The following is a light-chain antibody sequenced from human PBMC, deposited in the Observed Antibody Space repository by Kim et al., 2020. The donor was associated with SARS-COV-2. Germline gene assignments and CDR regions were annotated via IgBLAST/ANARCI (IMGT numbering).Light chain of an antibody. CDR1: QDIDTN. Sequence: EIVMTQSPATLSVSPGDRATLSCRASQDIDTNLAWYQQKSGQAPKVLIYSASTRATGIPARFSGSGSGSDFSLTISSLQSEDFAVYYCQQYRNWPRTFGQGTKVDIK. V-gene: IGKV3-15*01. CDR2: SAS. CDR3: QQYRNWPRT. J-gene: IGKJ1*01.